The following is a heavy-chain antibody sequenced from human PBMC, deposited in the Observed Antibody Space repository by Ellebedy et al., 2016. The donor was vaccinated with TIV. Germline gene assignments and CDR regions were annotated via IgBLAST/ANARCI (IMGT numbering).Heavy chain of an antibody. CDR1: GASISNYY. Sequence: MPSETLSLTCNVSGASISNYYWSWLRQPPGKGLEWLGQISHSGRSNYNPSLKSRVTISIDTSKNQFSLKLTSVSAADTAVYYCARPLSTYKAFDIWGQGTMVTVSS. J-gene: IGHJ3*02. CDR2: ISHSGRS. V-gene: IGHV4-59*08. CDR3: ARPLSTYKAFDI. D-gene: IGHD2-2*01.